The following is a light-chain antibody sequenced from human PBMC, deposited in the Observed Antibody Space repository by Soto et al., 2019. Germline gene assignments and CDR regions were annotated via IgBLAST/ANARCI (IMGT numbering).Light chain of an antibody. Sequence: EIVLTQSPATLSVSPVERATLSCRASQSISSLLAWYQQKPGQAPRLLIYDASNRATGIPARFSGSGSGTEFTLTISSLQSEDFAVFYCHQYNDWPPAFGQGTKVDI. J-gene: IGKJ1*01. V-gene: IGKV3D-15*01. CDR2: DAS. CDR3: HQYNDWPPA. CDR1: QSISSL.